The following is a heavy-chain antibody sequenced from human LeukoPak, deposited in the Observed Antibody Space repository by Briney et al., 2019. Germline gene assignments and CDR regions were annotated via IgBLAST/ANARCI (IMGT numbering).Heavy chain of an antibody. CDR1: GGSISSSSYY. Sequence: SETLSLTCTVSGGSISSSSYYWGWIRQPPGKGLEWIGSIYYSGSTYYNPSLKSRVTISVDTYNNQFSLKLSSVTAADTAVYYCARTDSSGMKHYAFDIWGQGTMVTVSS. J-gene: IGHJ3*02. V-gene: IGHV4-39*01. CDR3: ARTDSSGMKHYAFDI. CDR2: IYYSGST. D-gene: IGHD3-22*01.